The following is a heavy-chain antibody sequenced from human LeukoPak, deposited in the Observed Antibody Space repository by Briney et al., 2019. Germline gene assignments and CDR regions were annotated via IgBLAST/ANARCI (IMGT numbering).Heavy chain of an antibody. CDR1: GFTFSSYA. CDR3: AKEWLWFGESGIDY. D-gene: IGHD3-10*01. CDR2: ISGSGGGT. V-gene: IGHV3-23*01. Sequence: GGSLRLSCAASGFTFSSYAMSWVRQAPGKGLEWVSAISGSGGGTYYADSVKGRFTISRDNSKNTLYPQMNSLRAEDTAVYYCAKEWLWFGESGIDYWGQGTLVTVSS. J-gene: IGHJ4*02.